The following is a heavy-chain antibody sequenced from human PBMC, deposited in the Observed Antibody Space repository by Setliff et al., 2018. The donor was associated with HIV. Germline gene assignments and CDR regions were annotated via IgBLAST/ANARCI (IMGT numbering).Heavy chain of an antibody. CDR2: VNPNSGGT. V-gene: IGHV1-2*02. CDR3: ARGAWYTSGWYSSRYMDV. J-gene: IGHJ6*03. CDR1: GYTFTSYG. D-gene: IGHD6-19*01. Sequence: ASVKVSCKASGYTFTSYGFNWVRQAPGQGLQWMGWVNPNSGGTNYAQKFQGRVTMTRDTSISTAYMELSSLRSEDTAVYYCARGAWYTSGWYSSRYMDVWGKGTTVTVSS.